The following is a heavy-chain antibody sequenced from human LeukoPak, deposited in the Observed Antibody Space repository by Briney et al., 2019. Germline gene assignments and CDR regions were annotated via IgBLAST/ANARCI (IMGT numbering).Heavy chain of an antibody. CDR2: ISYDGSNK. V-gene: IGHV3-30-3*01. D-gene: IGHD3-22*01. J-gene: IGHJ4*02. Sequence: GGSLRLSCAASGFTFSSYAMHWVRQAPGKGPEWVAVISYDGSNKYYADSVKGRFTISRDNSKNTLYLQMNSLRAEDTAVYYCARTYYYDSSGYYYPIDYWGQGTLVTVSS. CDR3: ARTYYYDSSGYYYPIDY. CDR1: GFTFSSYA.